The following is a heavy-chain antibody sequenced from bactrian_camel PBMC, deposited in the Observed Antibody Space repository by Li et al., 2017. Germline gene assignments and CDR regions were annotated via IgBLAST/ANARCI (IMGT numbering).Heavy chain of an antibody. CDR2: IYRDVSHT. J-gene: IGHJ4*01. V-gene: IGHV3-2*01. CDR1: GFTFSSYY. D-gene: IGHD3*01. CDR3: ATERPVWEWGPEYNY. Sequence: QVQLVESGGGLVQPGGSLRLSCAASGFTFSSYYMSWVRQAPGKGLEWVSSIYRDVSHTYYRESVKGRFTISRDDAKNMVYLQMNSLKSEDSALYYCATERPVWEWGPEYNYWGQGTQVTVS.